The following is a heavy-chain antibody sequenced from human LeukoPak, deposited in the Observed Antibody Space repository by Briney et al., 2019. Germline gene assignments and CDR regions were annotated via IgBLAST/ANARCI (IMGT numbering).Heavy chain of an antibody. V-gene: IGHV3-30-3*01. CDR3: ARDFTTREAFDI. CDR1: GLPFSSYT. J-gene: IGHJ3*02. Sequence: PGGSLRLSCAASGLPFSSYTMNWVRQAPGKGLEWVAVISYDGSNKYYADSVKGRFTISRDNSKSTLYLQMNSLRAEDTAVYCCARDFTTREAFDIWGQGTMVTVSS. CDR2: ISYDGSNK. D-gene: IGHD1-14*01.